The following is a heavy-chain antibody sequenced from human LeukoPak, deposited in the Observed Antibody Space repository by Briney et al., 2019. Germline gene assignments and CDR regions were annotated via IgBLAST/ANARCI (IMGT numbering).Heavy chain of an antibody. D-gene: IGHD3-22*01. CDR1: GGSFSGYY. CDR2: INHSGST. J-gene: IGHJ6*02. V-gene: IGHV4-34*01. CDR3: ARDYDIGMGV. Sequence: SETLSLTCAVYGGSFSGYYWSWIRQPPGKGLEWIGEINHSGSTNYNPSLKSRVTISVDTSKNQFSLKLSSVTAADTAVYYCARDYDIGMGVWGQGTTVTVSS.